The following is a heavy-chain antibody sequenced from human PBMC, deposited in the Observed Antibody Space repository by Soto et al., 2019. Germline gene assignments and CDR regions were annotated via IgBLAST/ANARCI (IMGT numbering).Heavy chain of an antibody. CDR3: ARTRSGGSRDFDY. CDR2: IYYSGST. D-gene: IGHD2-15*01. J-gene: IGHJ4*02. V-gene: IGHV4-61*01. CDR1: GGSVSSGSYY. Sequence: SETLSLTCTVSGGSVSSGSYYWSWIRQPPGKGLEWIGYIYYSGSTNYNPSLKSRVTISVYTSKNQFSLKLSSVTAADTAVYYCARTRSGGSRDFDYWGQGTLVTVSS.